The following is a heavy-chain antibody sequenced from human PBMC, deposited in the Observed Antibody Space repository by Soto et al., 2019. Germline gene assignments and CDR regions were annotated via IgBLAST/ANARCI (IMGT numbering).Heavy chain of an antibody. D-gene: IGHD6-13*01. V-gene: IGHV1-69*06. CDR1: GGTFSSYA. CDR2: IIPIFGTA. Sequence: SVKVSCKASGGTFSSYAISWVRQAPGQGLEWMGGIIPIFGTANYAQKFQGRVTITADKSTSTAYMELSSLRSEDTAVYYCARGPGGAAAGTPGDYYYYYGMDVWGQGTTVTVYS. CDR3: ARGPGGAAAGTPGDYYYYYGMDV. J-gene: IGHJ6*02.